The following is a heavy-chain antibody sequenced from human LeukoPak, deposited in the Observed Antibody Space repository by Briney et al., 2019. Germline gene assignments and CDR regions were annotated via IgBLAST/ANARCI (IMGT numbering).Heavy chain of an antibody. CDR2: IKQDGNEK. CDR1: GFTFSTYW. Sequence: PGGSLRLSCAASGFTFSTYWMNWVRQAPGKGLEWVANIKQDGNEKYYVDSVRGRFTISTDNAKNSLYLQMNSLRAEDTAVYYCARGAGWVIDHWGQGTLVTVSS. V-gene: IGHV3-7*05. D-gene: IGHD6-19*01. J-gene: IGHJ4*02. CDR3: ARGAGWVIDH.